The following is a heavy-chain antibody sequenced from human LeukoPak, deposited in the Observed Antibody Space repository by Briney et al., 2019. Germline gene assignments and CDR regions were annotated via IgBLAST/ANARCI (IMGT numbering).Heavy chain of an antibody. J-gene: IGHJ4*02. CDR3: ARVAYYYGSGNQLREYYFDY. V-gene: IGHV1-46*01. CDR2: INHSGGST. Sequence: GASVTVSCKASGYTFTSYYMHWVRQAPGQGLEWMGIINHSGGSTSYAQKFQGRVTMTRDMSTSTVYMELSSLRSEDTAVYYCARVAYYYGSGNQLREYYFDYWGQGTLVTVSS. CDR1: GYTFTSYY. D-gene: IGHD3-10*01.